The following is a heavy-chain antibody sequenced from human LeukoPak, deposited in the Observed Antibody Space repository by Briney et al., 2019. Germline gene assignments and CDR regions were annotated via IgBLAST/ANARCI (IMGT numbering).Heavy chain of an antibody. D-gene: IGHD2-2*03. V-gene: IGHV4-30-2*01. CDR3: ASGYCTSASCYFSLDY. CDR1: GGSISSGGYS. Sequence: SETLSLTCAVSGGSISSGGYSWSWIRQPPGKGLEWIGHIYRSGSTFYNPSVRSRVTISVDTSKNQFSLKLSSVTAADTAVYYCASGYCTSASCYFSLDYWGQGTLVTVSS. J-gene: IGHJ4*02. CDR2: IYRSGST.